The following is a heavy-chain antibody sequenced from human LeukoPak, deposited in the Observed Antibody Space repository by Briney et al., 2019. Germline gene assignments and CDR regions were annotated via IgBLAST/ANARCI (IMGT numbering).Heavy chain of an antibody. D-gene: IGHD6-13*01. CDR3: ARATDSSSWSYYYYYMDV. J-gene: IGHJ6*03. V-gene: IGHV1-18*01. Sequence: ASVKVSCKASGYTFTSYGISWVRQAPGQGLEWMGWISAYNGNTNYAQKLQGRGTLTTDTSTTTAYMELRSLRSDDTAVYYCARATDSSSWSYYYYYMDVWGKGTTVTVSS. CDR1: GYTFTSYG. CDR2: ISAYNGNT.